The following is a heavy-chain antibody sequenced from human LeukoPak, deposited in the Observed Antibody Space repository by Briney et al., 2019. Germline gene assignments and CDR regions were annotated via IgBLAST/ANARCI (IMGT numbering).Heavy chain of an antibody. Sequence: GGSLRLSCAASGFTFSSYSMNWVRQAPGKGLEWVANIKQDGSEKYYVDSVKGRFTISRDNAKNSLYLQMNSLRAEDTALYYCAKDMGGSSSWYNCFDYWGQGTLVTVSS. CDR1: GFTFSSYS. CDR2: IKQDGSEK. D-gene: IGHD6-13*01. J-gene: IGHJ4*02. V-gene: IGHV3-7*03. CDR3: AKDMGGSSSWYNCFDY.